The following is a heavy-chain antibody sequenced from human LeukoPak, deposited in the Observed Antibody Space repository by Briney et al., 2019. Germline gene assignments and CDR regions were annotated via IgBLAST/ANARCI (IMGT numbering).Heavy chain of an antibody. Sequence: GRPLRLSCAASVFTFSNAWMSWVRQAPGKGREGVGRIKSKTDSGTTDYTAPVKGRITISRDDSKNTLYLQINRLKTEDTAVYYCTTDSSDYSDYSMLDYWGQGTLVTVSS. CDR3: TTDSSDYSDYSMLDY. CDR2: IKSKTDSGTT. CDR1: VFTFSNAW. V-gene: IGHV3-15*01. D-gene: IGHD4-11*01. J-gene: IGHJ4*02.